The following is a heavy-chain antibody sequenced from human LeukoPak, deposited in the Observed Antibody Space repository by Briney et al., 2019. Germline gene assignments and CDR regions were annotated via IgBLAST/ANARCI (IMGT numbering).Heavy chain of an antibody. D-gene: IGHD6-13*01. CDR3: AGESIAAADSYYFYYMDV. J-gene: IGHJ6*03. Sequence: PSETLSLTCTVSGGSISSGDNYWSWIRQPPGKGLEWIGYIYYSGSTYYNPSLESRVTISVDTSKNQFSLKLSSVTAADTAEYFCAGESIAAADSYYFYYMDVWGKGTTVTVSS. CDR2: IYYSGST. CDR1: GGSISSGDNY. V-gene: IGHV4-30-4*01.